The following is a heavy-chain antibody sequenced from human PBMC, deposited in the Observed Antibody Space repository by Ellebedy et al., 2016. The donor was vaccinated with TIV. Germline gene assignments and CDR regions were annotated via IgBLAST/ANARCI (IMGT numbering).Heavy chain of an antibody. CDR1: GGSISTSSYY. D-gene: IGHD6-13*01. Sequence: SETLSLTCSVSGGSISTSSYYWGWIRQPPGSGLEWIGSIYYSGTIYYTPSLKSRVTISVDTSNNQFSLKVNSVAAADTAVYYCARHRLGNSRSSLIYFDSWGQGTLVTVSS. V-gene: IGHV4-39*01. CDR2: IYYSGTI. CDR3: ARHRLGNSRSSLIYFDS. J-gene: IGHJ4*02.